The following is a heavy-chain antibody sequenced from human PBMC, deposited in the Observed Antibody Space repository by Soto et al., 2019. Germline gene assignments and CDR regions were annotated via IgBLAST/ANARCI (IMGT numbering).Heavy chain of an antibody. Sequence: QLQLQESGPGLVKPSETLSLTCTVSGGSISSSSYYWGWIRQPPGKGLEWIGSIYYSGSTYYNPSLKSRVTISVDTSKNQFSLKLSSVTAADTAVYYCASQPIQLWFWYFDLWGRGTLVTVSS. CDR3: ASQPIQLWFWYFDL. CDR2: IYYSGST. D-gene: IGHD5-18*01. V-gene: IGHV4-39*01. J-gene: IGHJ2*01. CDR1: GGSISSSSYY.